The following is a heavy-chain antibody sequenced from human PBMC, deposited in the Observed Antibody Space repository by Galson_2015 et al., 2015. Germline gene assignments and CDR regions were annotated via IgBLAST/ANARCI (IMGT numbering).Heavy chain of an antibody. J-gene: IGHJ6*02. CDR2: IYSGGST. Sequence: SLRLSCAASGFTFSSYAMSWVRQAPGEGLEWVSVIYSGGSTYYADSVKGRFTISRDNSKNTLYLQMNSLRAEDTAVYYCARVGPSAVNYYYYGMDVWGQGTTVTVSS. D-gene: IGHD1-26*01. CDR3: ARVGPSAVNYYYYGMDV. CDR1: GFTFSSYA. V-gene: IGHV3-53*01.